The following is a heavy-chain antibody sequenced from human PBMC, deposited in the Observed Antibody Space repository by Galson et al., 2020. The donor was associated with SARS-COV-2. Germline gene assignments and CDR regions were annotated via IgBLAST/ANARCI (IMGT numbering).Heavy chain of an antibody. CDR3: TRGIAVSGHPTSFFDY. CDR2: TFYRSKWLH. V-gene: IGHV6-1*01. J-gene: IGHJ4*02. D-gene: IGHD6-19*01. CDR1: GDSVPSNSVA. Sequence: SEPLSLTCAISGDSVPSNSVAWSWIRQSPSRGLERQGSTFYRSKWLHDYAISLRGRIIINSDTSKNQFSLQLDSVTPEDTAVYYCTRGIAVSGHPTSFFDYWGRGTLVTVSS.